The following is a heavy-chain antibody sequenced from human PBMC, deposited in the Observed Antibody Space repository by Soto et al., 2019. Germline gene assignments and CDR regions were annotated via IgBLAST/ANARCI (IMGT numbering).Heavy chain of an antibody. V-gene: IGHV4-34*01. Sequence: QVQLQQWGAGLLKPSETLSLTCAVYGGSFSGYYWSWIRQPPGKGLEWIGEINHSGSTNYNPSLKSRVTISVDTSKNQFSLKLSSVTAADTAVYYCARSRFTRWFDYWGQGTLVTVSS. CDR3: ARSRFTRWFDY. D-gene: IGHD3-3*01. J-gene: IGHJ4*02. CDR2: INHSGST. CDR1: GGSFSGYY.